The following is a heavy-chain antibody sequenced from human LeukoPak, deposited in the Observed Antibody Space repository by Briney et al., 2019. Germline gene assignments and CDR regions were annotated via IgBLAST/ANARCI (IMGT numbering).Heavy chain of an antibody. V-gene: IGHV4-39*07. J-gene: IGHJ6*03. CDR2: IYYSGST. Sequence: SETLSLTCTVSGGSISSSSYYWGWIRQPPGKGLEWIGSIYYSGSTYYNPSLKSRVTISVDTSKNQFSLKLSSVTAADTAVYYCARGPYYYYMDVWGKGTTVTVSS. CDR3: ARGPYYYYMDV. CDR1: GGSISSSSYY.